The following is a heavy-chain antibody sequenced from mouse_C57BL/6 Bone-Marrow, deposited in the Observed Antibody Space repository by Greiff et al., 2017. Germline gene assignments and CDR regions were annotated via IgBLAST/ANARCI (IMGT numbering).Heavy chain of an antibody. CDR3: ASPYFGSSYY. J-gene: IGHJ2*01. CDR1: GYTFTSYW. D-gene: IGHD1-1*01. Sequence: QVQLQQPGAELVRPGTSVKLSCKASGYTFTSYWMHWVKQRPGQGLEWIGVIDPSDSYTNYNQKFKGKATLTVDTSSITAYMQLSSLTSEDSAVYYCASPYFGSSYYWGQGTTLTVSS. CDR2: IDPSDSYT. V-gene: IGHV1-59*01.